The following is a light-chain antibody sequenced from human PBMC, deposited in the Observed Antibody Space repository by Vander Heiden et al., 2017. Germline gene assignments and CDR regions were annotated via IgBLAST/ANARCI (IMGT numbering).Light chain of an antibody. CDR1: KLGDKS. Sequence: SYELTQPPSVSVSRRQTASITCSGDKLGDKSACRYQQKPGPSPVLVIYQDSKRHSGIPERFSGSNSGNTATLTISGTQAMDEADYSCQVWDSSVVFGGGTKLTVL. J-gene: IGLJ2*01. CDR2: QDS. CDR3: QVWDSSVV. V-gene: IGLV3-1*01.